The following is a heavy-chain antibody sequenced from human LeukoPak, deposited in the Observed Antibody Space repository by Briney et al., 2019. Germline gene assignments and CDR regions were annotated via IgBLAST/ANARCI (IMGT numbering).Heavy chain of an antibody. D-gene: IGHD1-26*01. CDR1: GVYISYGNQH. Sequence: SETLSLTCAVSGVYISYGNQHRGSIRQSPENVLERIGSISFTVTTYYKPSLKSRVTISLDTSKNQFSLKLSSVTAADTAVYYCARLPGLCELLPHYWRQGTVVTVSS. CDR3: ARLPGLCELLPHY. CDR2: ISFTVTT. J-gene: IGHJ4*02. V-gene: IGHV4-39*07.